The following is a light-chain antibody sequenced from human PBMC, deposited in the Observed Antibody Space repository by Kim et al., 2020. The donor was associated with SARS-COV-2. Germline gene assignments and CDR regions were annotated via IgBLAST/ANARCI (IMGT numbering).Light chain of an antibody. V-gene: IGKV3-20*01. CDR1: QSVRATY. CDR2: GAS. CDR3: QKYGPSPPYS. J-gene: IGKJ2*03. Sequence: DIVLTQSPDTLSLSAGERATLSCRASQSVRATYVAWSKHRPGQAPRLLIHGASTRATGVPDRFSGSGSETDFTLIIDNLEPEDSAVYYCQKYGPSPPYSFGQGTKLEI.